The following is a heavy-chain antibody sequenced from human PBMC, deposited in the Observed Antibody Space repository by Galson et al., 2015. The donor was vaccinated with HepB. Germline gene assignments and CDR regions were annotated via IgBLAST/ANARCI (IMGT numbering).Heavy chain of an antibody. CDR1: GGTFSSNV. CDR2: IIPILGIA. V-gene: IGHV1-69*10. CDR3: ARSGDANSFDP. Sequence: SVKVSCKASGGTFSSNVISWVRQAPGQGLEWMGGIIPILGIANYAQKFQGRVTITAEKSTSTAYVELSSLRSEDTAVYYCARSGDANSFDPWGQGTLVTVSS. D-gene: IGHD3-10*01. J-gene: IGHJ5*02.